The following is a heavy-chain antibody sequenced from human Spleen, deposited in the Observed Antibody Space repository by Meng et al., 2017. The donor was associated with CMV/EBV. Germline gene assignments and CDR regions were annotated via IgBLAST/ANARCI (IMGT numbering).Heavy chain of an antibody. CDR3: ARSIRGGRGYALFHFDS. CDR2: IYDSMKT. Sequence: SETLSLTCSVSGYSITTGYHWGWIRQPPGKGLEWIGLIYDSMKTNYNLSLKSRVTISVDSSKNEFSLRLNSVTPEDTAVYYCARSIRGGRGYALFHFDSWGQGTLVTVSS. D-gene: IGHD5-12*01. V-gene: IGHV4-38-2*02. J-gene: IGHJ4*02. CDR1: GYSITTGYH.